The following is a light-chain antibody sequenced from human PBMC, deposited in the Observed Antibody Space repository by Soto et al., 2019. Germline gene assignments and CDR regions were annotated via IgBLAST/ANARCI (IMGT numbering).Light chain of an antibody. CDR2: AAS. CDR3: QQYGTSPWT. Sequence: IVLTQSPGTLSLSPGERATLSCRASQSVGSNYLAWFQQKPGQAPRILIFAASSRATGIPGRFSGSGSGSDFTLTISRLEPEDFAVYYCQQYGTSPWTFGQGTKVEIK. J-gene: IGKJ1*01. V-gene: IGKV3-20*01. CDR1: QSVGSNY.